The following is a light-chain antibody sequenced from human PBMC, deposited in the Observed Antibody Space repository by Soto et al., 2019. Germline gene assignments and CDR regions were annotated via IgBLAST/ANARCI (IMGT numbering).Light chain of an antibody. V-gene: IGKV3-15*01. J-gene: IGKJ4*01. CDR2: GAS. CDR1: QSVSSN. CDR3: QQYQNWPLT. Sequence: EIVMTQSPATLSVSPGEGATLSCRASQSVSSNFAWYQQKPGQAPRLLIYGASTRATGIPSMFSGSGSGTEFTLSISSLQYEDVAVYYCQQYQNWPLTFGGGTKVEIK.